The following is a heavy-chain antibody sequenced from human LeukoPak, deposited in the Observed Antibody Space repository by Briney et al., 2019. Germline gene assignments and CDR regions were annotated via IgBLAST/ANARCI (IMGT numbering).Heavy chain of an antibody. CDR1: GGSFSGYY. D-gene: IGHD2-15*01. CDR3: ARVGGYCSGGSCYPWGDYSFDY. Sequence: SETLSLTCAVYGGSFSGYYWSWIRQPPGKGLEWIGEINHSGSTNYNPSLKSRVTISVDTSKNQFSLKLSSVTAADTAVYYCARVGGYCSGGSCYPWGDYSFDYWGQGTLVTVSS. V-gene: IGHV4-34*01. J-gene: IGHJ4*02. CDR2: INHSGST.